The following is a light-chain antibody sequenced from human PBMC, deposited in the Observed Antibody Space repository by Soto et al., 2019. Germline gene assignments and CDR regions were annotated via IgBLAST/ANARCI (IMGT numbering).Light chain of an antibody. J-gene: IGKJ1*01. Sequence: GARVTITXRARQSIRTWLAWYQQKPGKAPKLLIYDASSLESGVPSRFSGSGSGTEFSLTISSLQSDDFATYYCQQYNSSPLTFGPGTQVEIK. V-gene: IGKV1-5*01. CDR2: DAS. CDR1: QSIRTW. CDR3: QQYNSSPLT.